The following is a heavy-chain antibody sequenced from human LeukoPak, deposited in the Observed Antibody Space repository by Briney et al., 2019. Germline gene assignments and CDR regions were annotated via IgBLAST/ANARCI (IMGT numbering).Heavy chain of an antibody. CDR2: ISSGGSTI. D-gene: IGHD6-13*01. CDR1: GFTFSDYY. V-gene: IGHV3-11*01. Sequence: GGSLRLSCAVSGFTFSDYYMSWICQAPGKGLEWVSYISSGGSTISHADSVKGRFTISRDNAENSLYLQMNSLRAEDTAVYYCARRAAAGRCLDYWGQGTLVTVSS. CDR3: ARRAAAGRCLDY. J-gene: IGHJ4*02.